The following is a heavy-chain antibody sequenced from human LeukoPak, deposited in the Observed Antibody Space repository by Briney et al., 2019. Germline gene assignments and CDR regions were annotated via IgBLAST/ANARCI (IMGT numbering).Heavy chain of an antibody. CDR3: ARDYTGGWNDY. D-gene: IGHD7-27*01. CDR2: IKEDGSEK. CDR1: GFTFRKHW. V-gene: IGHV3-7*01. Sequence: GGSLRLSCAATGFTFRKHWMSWVRQAIGKGLECVAKIKEDGSEKHYVDSVKGRFTISRDNAKNSLYLQMNSLRADDTAVYYCARDYTGGWNDYWGQGTLVTVSS. J-gene: IGHJ4*02.